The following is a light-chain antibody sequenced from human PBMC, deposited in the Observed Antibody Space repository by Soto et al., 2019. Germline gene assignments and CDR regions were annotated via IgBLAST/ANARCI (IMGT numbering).Light chain of an antibody. CDR3: SSYTSSSTLLYV. V-gene: IGLV2-14*01. CDR1: SSDVGGYNY. J-gene: IGLJ1*01. Sequence: QSVLTQPASVSGSPGQSITISCTGTSSDVGGYNYVSWYQQHPGKAPKPMIYDVSNRPSGVSNRFSGSKSGNTASLTISGLQAEDEADYCCSSYTSSSTLLYVFGTGTKVTVL. CDR2: DVS.